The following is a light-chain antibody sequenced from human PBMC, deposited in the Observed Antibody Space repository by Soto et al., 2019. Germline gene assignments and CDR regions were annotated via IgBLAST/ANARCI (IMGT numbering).Light chain of an antibody. J-gene: IGLJ2*01. CDR1: SSNIGAGYD. CDR2: GHT. CDR3: QSYDSSLSGWV. V-gene: IGLV1-40*01. Sequence: QSALTQPPSVSGAPGQRVTISCTGSSSNIGAGYDVHWYQQLPGTAPKLLIYGHTNRPSGVPDRFSGSKSGTSASLAITGLQAEDEADYYCQSYDSSLSGWVFGGGTKLTVL.